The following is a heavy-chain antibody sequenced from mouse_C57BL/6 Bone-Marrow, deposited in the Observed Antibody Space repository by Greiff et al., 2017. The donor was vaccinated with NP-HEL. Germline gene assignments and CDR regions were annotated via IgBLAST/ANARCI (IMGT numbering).Heavy chain of an antibody. CDR2: IYPGDGDT. D-gene: IGHD1-1*01. J-gene: IGHJ1*03. CDR1: GYAFSSSW. V-gene: IGHV1-82*01. CDR3: ARYPTVVATRGYFDV. Sequence: VHLVESGPELVKPGASVKISCTASGYAFSSSWMNWVKQRPGKGLEWIGRIYPGDGDTNYNGKFKGKATLSADKSYSTAYLQLSSLKSEDSAVYFCARYPTVVATRGYFDVWRTGTTVTVFS.